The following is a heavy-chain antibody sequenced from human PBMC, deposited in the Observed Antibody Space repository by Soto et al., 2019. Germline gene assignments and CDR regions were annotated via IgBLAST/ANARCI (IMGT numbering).Heavy chain of an antibody. Sequence: GESLKISCKGSGYSFTSYWIGWVRQMPGKGLEWMGIIYPGDSETRYSPSFQGQVTISTDKSISTAYLQWSSRKASDTAMYYCASHITVSYASYYYGMGVWGQGTTGTGPS. D-gene: IGHD4-17*01. V-gene: IGHV5-51*01. CDR2: IYPGDSET. J-gene: IGHJ6*01. CDR1: GYSFTSYW. CDR3: ASHITVSYASYYYGMGV.